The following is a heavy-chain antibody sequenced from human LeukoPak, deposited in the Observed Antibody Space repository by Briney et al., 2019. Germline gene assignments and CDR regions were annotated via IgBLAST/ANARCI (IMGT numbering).Heavy chain of an antibody. CDR3: ARVLRTVTYNVFDI. D-gene: IGHD4-17*01. CDR1: GFTFSSYS. CDR2: ISSSSSYI. V-gene: IGHV3-21*01. Sequence: GGSLRLSCAASGFTFSSYSMNWVRQAPGKGLEWVSSISSSSSYIYYADSVKGRFTISRDNAKNSLYLQMNSLRAEDTAVYYCARVLRTVTYNVFDIWGQGTMVTVSS. J-gene: IGHJ3*02.